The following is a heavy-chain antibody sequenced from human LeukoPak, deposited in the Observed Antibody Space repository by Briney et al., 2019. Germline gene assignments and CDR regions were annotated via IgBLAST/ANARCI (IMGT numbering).Heavy chain of an antibody. J-gene: IGHJ3*02. CDR2: ISGDGGST. D-gene: IGHD4-17*01. CDR1: GFTFADYA. V-gene: IGHV3-43*02. Sequence: GGSLRLSCAASGFTFADYAMHWVRQAPGKGVEWVSLISGDGGSTYYADSVKGRFTISRDNSKNSLYLQMNSLRTEDTALYYCAKDISDPDSDGDYGGYAFDIWGQGTMVTVSS. CDR3: AKDISDPDSDGDYGGYAFDI.